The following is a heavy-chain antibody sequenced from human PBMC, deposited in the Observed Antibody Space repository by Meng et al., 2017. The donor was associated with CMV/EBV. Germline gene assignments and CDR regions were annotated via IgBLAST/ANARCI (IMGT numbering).Heavy chain of an antibody. V-gene: IGHV3-7*01. D-gene: IGHD3-16*01. CDR2: IKQDGSEK. CDR3: AREPVSSY. J-gene: IGHJ4*02. CDR1: GFTFSSYW. Sequence: GESLKIACAASGFTFSSYWMSWVRQAPGKGLEWVANIKQDGSEKYYVDSVKGRFTISRDNAKNSLYLQMNSLRAEDTAVYYCAREPVSSYWGQGTLVTVSS.